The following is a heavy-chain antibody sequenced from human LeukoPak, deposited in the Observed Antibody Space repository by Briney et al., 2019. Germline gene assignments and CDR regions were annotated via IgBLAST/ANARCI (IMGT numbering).Heavy chain of an antibody. V-gene: IGHV3-48*02. CDR2: IGSSGSTV. CDR1: GFTFMNYA. Sequence: PGGSLRLSCATSGFTFMNYAMSWVRQAPGKGLEWVSYIGSSGSTVYYADSVKGRFTISRDNAKNSLYMQMESLRDEDTAIYYCARDTLEYSNSPDALDIWGQGTMVTVSS. CDR3: ARDTLEYSNSPDALDI. J-gene: IGHJ3*02. D-gene: IGHD4-23*01.